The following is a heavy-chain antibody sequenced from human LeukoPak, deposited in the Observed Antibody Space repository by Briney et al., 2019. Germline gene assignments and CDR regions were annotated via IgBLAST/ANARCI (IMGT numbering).Heavy chain of an antibody. CDR2: INHSGST. Sequence: SETLSLTCAVYGGSFSGYYWSWIRQPPGKGLEWIGAINHSGSTTYNPSITSRVTISVDTAKNQFSLKLSSVTAADTAVYYCAFGGVIGPDYWGQGTLVTVSS. V-gene: IGHV4-34*01. CDR3: AFGGVIGPDY. D-gene: IGHD3-16*02. J-gene: IGHJ4*02. CDR1: GGSFSGYY.